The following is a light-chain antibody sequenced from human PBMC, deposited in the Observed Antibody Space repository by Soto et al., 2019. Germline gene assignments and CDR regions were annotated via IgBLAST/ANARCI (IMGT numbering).Light chain of an antibody. CDR3: QQYGTSPRT. CDR2: GAY. J-gene: IGKJ2*02. Sequence: ENFFTRSPGTLCLSRGEIATLSCMASLSFTSYLAWYQKKPGQPPRLLIYGAYNRPTGIPDRFTGSGSGTDFTLTISRLQPEDFAVYYCQQYGTSPRTFGQGTKVDI. V-gene: IGKV3-20*01. CDR1: LSFTSY.